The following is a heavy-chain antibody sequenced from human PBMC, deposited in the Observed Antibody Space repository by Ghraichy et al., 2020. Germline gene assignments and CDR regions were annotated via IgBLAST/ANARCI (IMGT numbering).Heavy chain of an antibody. J-gene: IGHJ4*02. D-gene: IGHD5-12*01. CDR2: ISGTGLSS. CDR1: GFTFSSYA. CDR3: AKERGFTFDY. Sequence: GESLNISCAASGFTFSSYAMSWVRQAPGKGLEWGSGISGTGLSSHYAESVKGRFTISRDNPKNTLSLQMNSLRAEDTAVYFCAKERGFTFDYWGQGTLVTVSS. V-gene: IGHV3-23*01.